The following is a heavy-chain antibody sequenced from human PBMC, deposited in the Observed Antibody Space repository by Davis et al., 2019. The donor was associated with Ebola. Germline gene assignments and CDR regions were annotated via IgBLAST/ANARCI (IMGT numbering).Heavy chain of an antibody. CDR2: IYHSGST. CDR3: ARDHSSSWYRGWFDP. D-gene: IGHD6-13*01. CDR1: GGSISSSNW. Sequence: SETLSLTCAVSGGSISSSNWWSWVRQPPGKGLEWIGEIYHSGSTNYNPSLKSRVTISVDKSKNQFSLKLSSVTAADTAVYYCARDHSSSWYRGWFDPWGQEPWSPSPQ. V-gene: IGHV4-4*02. J-gene: IGHJ5*02.